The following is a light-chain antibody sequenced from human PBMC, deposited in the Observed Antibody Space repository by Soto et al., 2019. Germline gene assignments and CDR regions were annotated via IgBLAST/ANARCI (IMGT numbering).Light chain of an antibody. CDR1: PSVNNY. CDR3: QQAGT. V-gene: IGKV3-11*01. J-gene: IGKJ5*01. CDR2: DAS. Sequence: EIVLTQSPATLSLSPGERATLSCRASPSVNNYLGWYQQKPGQAPRLLLYDASNRATGIPARFSGSGSGTDFTLTISSLEPQDFAVYYCQQAGTFGQGTRLEIK.